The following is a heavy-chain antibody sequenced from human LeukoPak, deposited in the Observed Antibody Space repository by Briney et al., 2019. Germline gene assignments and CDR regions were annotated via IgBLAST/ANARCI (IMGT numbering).Heavy chain of an antibody. J-gene: IGHJ4*02. CDR1: GYTFTSYS. CDR3: VRLPLGYCSSTSCLD. Sequence: ASVKVSCKASGYTFTSYSINWVRQAPGQGLEWMGWISSSTGNTKYAQKLQDRVTMTTDTSTSTAYLYLRNLRSDDTAVYYCVRLPLGYCSSTSCLDWGQGTLVTVSS. D-gene: IGHD2-2*01. V-gene: IGHV1-18*01. CDR2: ISSSTGNT.